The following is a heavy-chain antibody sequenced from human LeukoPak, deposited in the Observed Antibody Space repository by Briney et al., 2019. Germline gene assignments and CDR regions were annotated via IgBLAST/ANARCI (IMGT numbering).Heavy chain of an antibody. V-gene: IGHV3-30*01. CDR1: GFTFSSYA. CDR2: ISYDGSNK. J-gene: IGHJ4*02. CDR3: ARDHEIPVIFRGLADY. Sequence: GGSLRLSCAASGFTFSSYAMHWVRQAPGKGLEWVAVISYDGSNKYYADSVKGRFTISRDNSKNTLYLQMNSLRAEDTAVYYCARDHEIPVIFRGLADYWGQGTLVTVSS. D-gene: IGHD3/OR15-3a*01.